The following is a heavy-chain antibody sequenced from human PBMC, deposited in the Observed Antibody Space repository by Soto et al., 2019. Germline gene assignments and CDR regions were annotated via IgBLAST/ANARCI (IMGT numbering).Heavy chain of an antibody. CDR3: ARSIVVVTSFDY. CDR2: INAGNGNT. CDR1: GYTFTSYA. J-gene: IGHJ4*02. D-gene: IGHD3-22*01. Sequence: ASVKVSCKASGYTFTSYAMHWVRQAPGQRLEWMGWINAGNGNTKHSQKFQGRVTITRDTSASTAYMELSSLRSEDTAVYYCARSIVVVTSFDYWGQGTLVTVSS. V-gene: IGHV1-3*01.